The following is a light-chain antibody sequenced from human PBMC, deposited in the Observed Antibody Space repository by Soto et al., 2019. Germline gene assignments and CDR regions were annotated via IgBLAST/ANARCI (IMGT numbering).Light chain of an antibody. CDR1: QSVSSY. V-gene: IGKV3-11*01. CDR3: QQRQYWPPIT. Sequence: VLTQSPATLSLSPGERATLSCRASQSVSSYLAWYQQKPGQAPRLLIYDASNRATGIPARFSGSGSGTDFTLTSSSLEPEDFAIYYWQQRQYWPPITFGQGTRLEIK. CDR2: DAS. J-gene: IGKJ5*01.